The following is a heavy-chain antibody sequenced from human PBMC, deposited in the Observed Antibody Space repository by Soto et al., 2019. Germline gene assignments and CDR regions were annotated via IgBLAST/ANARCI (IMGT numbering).Heavy chain of an antibody. CDR2: ISGYNGNT. Sequence: RQAHGQGLEWMGWISGYNGNTNYEQKFQDRVTMTTDTTTNTAYMELRSLGSDDTAVYYFAREGPRTYYYCGMDVWGQGTRVSV. CDR3: AREGPRTYYYCGMDV. J-gene: IGHJ6*02. V-gene: IGHV1-18*01.